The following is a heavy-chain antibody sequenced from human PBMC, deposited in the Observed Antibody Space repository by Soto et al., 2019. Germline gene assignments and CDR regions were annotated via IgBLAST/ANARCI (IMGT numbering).Heavy chain of an antibody. V-gene: IGHV1-18*01. J-gene: IGHJ6*02. CDR3: ARDQSFDRSYYYGMDV. CDR2: ISPFNGNT. CDR1: GGTFGSYG. D-gene: IGHD3-22*01. Sequence: GASVKVSCKASGGTFGSYGLSWVRQAPGQGLEWMGWISPFNGNTNYGQTLQGRVTLTTDTSTSTVYMELRSLRSDDTAVYYCARDQSFDRSYYYGMDVWGQGTTVTVSS.